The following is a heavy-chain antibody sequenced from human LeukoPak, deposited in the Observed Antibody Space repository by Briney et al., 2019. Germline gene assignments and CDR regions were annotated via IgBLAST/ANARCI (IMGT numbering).Heavy chain of an antibody. D-gene: IGHD1-26*01. V-gene: IGHV3-48*01. CDR3: TREGATPDAFDV. CDR1: GFTFNNYG. Sequence: GGSLRLSCAASGFTFNNYGMNWVRQAPGKGLEWVAYISSGGSIIYYADSVKGRFTISRDNAKNSLYLQMNSLRAEDTAVYYCTREGATPDAFDVRGQGTMVTVSS. J-gene: IGHJ3*01. CDR2: ISSGGSII.